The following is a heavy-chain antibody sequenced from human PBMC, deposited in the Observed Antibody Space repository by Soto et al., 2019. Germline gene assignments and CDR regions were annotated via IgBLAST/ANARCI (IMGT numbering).Heavy chain of an antibody. D-gene: IGHD2-8*02. Sequence: XXSLRLSYGASWCTFVSFAMRWVLQAPGKGLEWVSSISSSAARTYYPDSVRGRFTISRDNSKNTLSLQMNRMRAEDTAVYYCAKTLGLVDPFDYWGQGTLVTVSS. CDR1: WCTFVSFA. CDR3: AKTLGLVDPFDY. CDR2: ISSSAART. J-gene: IGHJ4*02. V-gene: IGHV3-23*01.